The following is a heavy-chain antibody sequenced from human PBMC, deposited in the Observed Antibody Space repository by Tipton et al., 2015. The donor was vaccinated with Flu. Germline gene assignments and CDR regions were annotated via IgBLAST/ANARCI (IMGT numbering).Heavy chain of an antibody. D-gene: IGHD1-26*01. CDR1: GFTFSSYE. CDR3: ARDRSYPTRGAFDI. Sequence: SLRLSCAASGFTFSSYEMNWVRQAPGKGLEWVSYISSSGSTIYYADPVKGRFTISRDNAKNSLYLQMNSLRAEDTAVYYCARDRSYPTRGAFDIWGQGTMVTVSS. J-gene: IGHJ3*02. V-gene: IGHV3-48*03. CDR2: ISSSGSTI.